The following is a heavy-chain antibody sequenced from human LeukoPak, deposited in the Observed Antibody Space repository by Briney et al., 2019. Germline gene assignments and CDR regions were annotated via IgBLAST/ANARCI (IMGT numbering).Heavy chain of an antibody. CDR2: IWYDGSNE. V-gene: IGHV3-33*01. CDR3: ARAVGPFDI. J-gene: IGHJ3*02. D-gene: IGHD3-16*01. CDR1: GFTFSSYG. Sequence: PGTSLRLSCAASGFTFSSYGMHWVRQAPGKGLEWVAVIWYDGSNEYYADSVKGRFTISRDTPKNTLYLQMNSLRAEDTAVYYCARAVGPFDIWGQGTIVIVSS.